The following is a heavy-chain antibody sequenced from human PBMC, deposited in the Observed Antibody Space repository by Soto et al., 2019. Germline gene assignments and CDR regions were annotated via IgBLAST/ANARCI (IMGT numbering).Heavy chain of an antibody. V-gene: IGHV4-39*01. J-gene: IGHJ4*02. CDR2: IYYSGNS. Sequence: SETLSLTCTVSGGSISSSSYYWGWIRQPPGKGLEWIGNIYYSGNSHYNPSLKSRVTISVDTANNQFSLKLSSVTAADTAVYYCARKPGIAVAPTLYYFDYWGQGTLVTVSS. CDR1: GGSISSSSYY. D-gene: IGHD6-19*01. CDR3: ARKPGIAVAPTLYYFDY.